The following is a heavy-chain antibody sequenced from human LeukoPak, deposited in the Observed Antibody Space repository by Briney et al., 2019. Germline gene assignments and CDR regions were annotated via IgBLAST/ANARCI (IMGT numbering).Heavy chain of an antibody. Sequence: PGRSLRLSCAASGFTFSSYGMHWVRQAPGKGLEWVAVMWYDGSNKYYADSVKGRFTISRDNSKNTLYLQMNSLRAEDTAVYYCAKMGDSSGYYHDLDYWGQGTLVTVSS. J-gene: IGHJ4*02. D-gene: IGHD3-22*01. V-gene: IGHV3-33*06. CDR2: MWYDGSNK. CDR1: GFTFSSYG. CDR3: AKMGDSSGYYHDLDY.